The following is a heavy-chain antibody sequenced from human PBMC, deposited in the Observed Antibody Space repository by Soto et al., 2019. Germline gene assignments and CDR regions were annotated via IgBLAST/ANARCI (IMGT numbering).Heavy chain of an antibody. Sequence: SETLSLTCAVSGGSISSGGYSWSWIRQPPGKGLEWIGYIYHSGSTYYNPSLKSRVTISVDRSKNQFSLKLSSVTAADTAVYYCARDISAYGMDVWGQGTTVTVS. D-gene: IGHD2-2*01. V-gene: IGHV4-30-2*01. J-gene: IGHJ6*02. CDR3: ARDISAYGMDV. CDR1: GGSISSGGYS. CDR2: IYHSGST.